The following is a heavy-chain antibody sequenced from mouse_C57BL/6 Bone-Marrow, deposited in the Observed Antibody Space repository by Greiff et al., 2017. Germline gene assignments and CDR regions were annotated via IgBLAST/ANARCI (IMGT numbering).Heavy chain of an antibody. J-gene: IGHJ1*03. CDR2: IHPNSGST. CDR1: GYTFTSYW. CDR3: AREDSYYYGSSPYWYFDV. Sequence: QVQLQQPGAELVKPGASVKLSCKASGYTFTSYWMHWVKQRPGQGLEWIGMIHPNSGSTNYNEKFKSKATLTVAKSSSTAYMQLSSLTSEDSAVYYCAREDSYYYGSSPYWYFDVWGTGTTVTVSS. D-gene: IGHD1-1*01. V-gene: IGHV1-64*01.